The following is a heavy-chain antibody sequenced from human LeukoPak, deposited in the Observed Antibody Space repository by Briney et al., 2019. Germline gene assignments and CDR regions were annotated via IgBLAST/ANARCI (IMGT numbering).Heavy chain of an antibody. CDR3: ARGLEMEVAAY. V-gene: IGHV1-8*01. J-gene: IGHJ4*02. CDR2: MNPSNGNT. D-gene: IGHD5-24*01. Sequence: ASVKVPCKASGYTFASYGINWVRQATGQGLEWMGWMNPSNGNTGYAQSFQGRLTMTRDSSISTAYMELSSLRSEDTAVYYCARGLEMEVAAYWGQGTPVTVSS. CDR1: GYTFASYG.